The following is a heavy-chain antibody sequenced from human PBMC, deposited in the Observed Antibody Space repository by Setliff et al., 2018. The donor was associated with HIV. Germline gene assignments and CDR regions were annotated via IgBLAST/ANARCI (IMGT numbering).Heavy chain of an antibody. J-gene: IGHJ4*02. V-gene: IGHV4-38-2*02. D-gene: IGHD6-6*01. CDR2: IYHSGST. CDR3: ARGLTLFSYSNSSRFDY. Sequence: PSETLSLTCTVSGYSISSGYYWGWIRQPPGKGLEWIGSIYHSGSTYYNPSLKSRVTISVDTSKNQFSLKLSSVTAADTAVYYCARGLTLFSYSNSSRFDYWGQGTLVTVSS. CDR1: GYSISSGYY.